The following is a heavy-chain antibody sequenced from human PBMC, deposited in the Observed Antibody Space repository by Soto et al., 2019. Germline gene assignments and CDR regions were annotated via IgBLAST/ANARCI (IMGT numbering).Heavy chain of an antibody. V-gene: IGHV3-74*02. D-gene: IGHD6-19*01. CDR1: GFDFSTYW. J-gene: IGHJ4*02. CDR3: IRASGVAGTGEYF. CDR2: ISGGGGT. Sequence: EVQLVESGGGLVQPGGSLRLSCAASGFDFSTYWMHWVRQAPGKGLVWVSRISGGGGTTYADSVEGRFTISRDNAKNILYLQINSLTEEDTAMYYCIRASGVAGTGEYFWCQGTLVTVSS.